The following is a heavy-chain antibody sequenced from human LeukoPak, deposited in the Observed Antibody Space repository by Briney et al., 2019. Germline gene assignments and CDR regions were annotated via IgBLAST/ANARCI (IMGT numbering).Heavy chain of an antibody. V-gene: IGHV1-69*02. D-gene: IGHD2-15*01. J-gene: IGHJ6*03. CDR3: AIPGSAAKRVYYYYMDV. CDR1: GGTFSSYT. CDR2: IIPILGIA. Sequence: SVKVSCKASGGTFSSYTISWVRQAPGQGLEWMGRIIPILGIANYAQKFQGRVTITADKSTSTAYMELSSLRSEDTAVYYRAIPGSAAKRVYYYYMDVWGKGTTVTVSS.